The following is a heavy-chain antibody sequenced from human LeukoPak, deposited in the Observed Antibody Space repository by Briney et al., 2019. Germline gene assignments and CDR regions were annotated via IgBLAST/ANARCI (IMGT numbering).Heavy chain of an antibody. CDR2: IYYSGST. D-gene: IGHD3-22*01. Sequence: KPSETLSLTCNVSGDSISSSTYYWGWIRQPPGKGLEWIGSIYYSGSTYYNPSLKSRATISVDTSKNQFSLKLSSVTAADTAVYYCARHGVFSSGYFYYLDYWGQGTLVTVSS. CDR1: GDSISSSTYY. CDR3: ARHGVFSSGYFYYLDY. J-gene: IGHJ4*02. V-gene: IGHV4-39*01.